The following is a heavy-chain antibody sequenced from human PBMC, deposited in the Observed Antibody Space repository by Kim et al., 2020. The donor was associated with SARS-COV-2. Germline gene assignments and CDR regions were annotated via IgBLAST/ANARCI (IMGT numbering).Heavy chain of an antibody. CDR3: AKDLAVWFGELSLDY. J-gene: IGHJ4*02. D-gene: IGHD3-10*01. V-gene: IGHV3-33*06. Sequence: DSGEGRFTISRDNSKNTLYLQMNSLRAEDTAVYYCAKDLAVWFGELSLDYWGQGTLVTVSS.